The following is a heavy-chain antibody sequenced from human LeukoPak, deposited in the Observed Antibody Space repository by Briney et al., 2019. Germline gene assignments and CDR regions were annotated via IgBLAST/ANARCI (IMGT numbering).Heavy chain of an antibody. V-gene: IGHV3-48*02. CDR3: ARRAAGRPGADYFQH. CDR1: GFTFSGYS. D-gene: IGHD3-10*01. Sequence: GGSLRLSCAASGFTFSGYSMNWVRQAVGKGLEWVSYISASGSSIYYADSVKGRFTISRDNAKNSLYLQMNSLRDEDTAVYYCARRAAGRPGADYFQHWGQGILVTVSS. J-gene: IGHJ1*01. CDR2: ISASGSSI.